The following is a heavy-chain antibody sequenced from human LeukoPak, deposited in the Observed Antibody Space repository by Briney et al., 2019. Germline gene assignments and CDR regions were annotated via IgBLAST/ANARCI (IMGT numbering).Heavy chain of an antibody. J-gene: IGHJ6*03. CDR2: ISAYNGNT. V-gene: IGHV1-18*01. CDR1: GYTFTSYG. D-gene: IGHD5-12*01. CDR3: ARWGPWLRQNDYYYYYYMDV. Sequence: ASVKVSCKASGYTFTSYGISWVRQAPGQGLEWMGWISAYNGNTNYAQKLQGRVTMTTDTSTSTAYMELRSLRSDDTAVYYCARWGPWLRQNDYYYYYYMDVWGRGTTVTVSS.